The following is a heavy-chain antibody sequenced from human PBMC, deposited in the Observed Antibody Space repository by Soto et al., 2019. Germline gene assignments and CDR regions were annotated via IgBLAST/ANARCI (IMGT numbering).Heavy chain of an antibody. CDR3: AKVRANWDNLYYFDY. J-gene: IGHJ4*02. CDR1: GFTFSSYA. CDR2: ISGSGGST. Sequence: GGSLRLSCAASGFTFSSYAMSWVRQAPGKGLEWVSAISGSGGSTYYADSVKGRFTISRDNSKNTLYLQMNSLRAEDKAVYYCAKVRANWDNLYYFDYWGQGTLVTVSS. D-gene: IGHD7-27*01. V-gene: IGHV3-23*01.